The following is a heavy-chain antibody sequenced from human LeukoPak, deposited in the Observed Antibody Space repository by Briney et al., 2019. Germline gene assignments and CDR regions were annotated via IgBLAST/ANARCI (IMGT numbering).Heavy chain of an antibody. CDR1: GGSFNDNY. Sequence: SETLSLTCAVYGGSFNDNYWNWIRQAPGKGLEWIGEINHNGSTYSNPSLKSRVTISLDTSKKHFSLKMSSVTAADTAVYYCARGRAAAGPYYFDYWGQGTLVTVSS. CDR2: INHNGST. J-gene: IGHJ4*02. D-gene: IGHD6-13*01. CDR3: ARGRAAAGPYYFDY. V-gene: IGHV4-34*01.